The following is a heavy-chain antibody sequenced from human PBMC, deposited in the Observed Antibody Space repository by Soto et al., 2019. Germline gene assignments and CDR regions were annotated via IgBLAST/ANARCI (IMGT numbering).Heavy chain of an antibody. D-gene: IGHD1-26*01. CDR2: VYSGGTT. CDR3: ARASGSRLFDS. CDR1: GFTVSTNY. V-gene: IGHV3-53*01. J-gene: IGHJ4*02. Sequence: GGSLRLSCTTSGFTVSTNYMIWVRQAPGKGLEWVSVVYSGGTTYYADSVKGRFTISRDNSKNTLYLHMNSLRAEDTAVYYCARASGSRLFDSWGQGTLVTVSS.